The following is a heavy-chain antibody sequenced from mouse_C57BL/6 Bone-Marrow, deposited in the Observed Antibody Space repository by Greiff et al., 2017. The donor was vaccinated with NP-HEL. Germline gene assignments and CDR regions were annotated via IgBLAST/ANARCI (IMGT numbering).Heavy chain of an antibody. V-gene: IGHV5-4*03. D-gene: IGHD2-5*01. CDR2: ISDGGSYT. Sequence: DVKLVESGGGLVKPGGSLKLSCAASGFTFSSYAMSWVRQTPEKRLEWVATISDGGSYTYYPDNVKGRFTISRDNAKNNLYLQMSHLKSEDTAMYYCARAPYYSKALFAYWGQGTLVTVSA. CDR1: GFTFSSYA. J-gene: IGHJ3*01. CDR3: ARAPYYSKALFAY.